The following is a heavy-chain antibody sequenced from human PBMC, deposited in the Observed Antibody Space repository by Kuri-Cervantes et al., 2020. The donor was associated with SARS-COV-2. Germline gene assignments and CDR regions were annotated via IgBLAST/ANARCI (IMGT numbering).Heavy chain of an antibody. CDR2: IYSSGST. CDR1: GGSINSYY. V-gene: IGHV4-59*12. Sequence: GSLRLSCTVSGGSINSYYWSWIRQPPGKGLEWIGYIYSSGSTNYNPSLKSRVTISVDTSKNQFSLKLSSVTAADTAVYYCARKRPGHRYYFDYWGQGTLVTVSS. CDR3: ARKRPGHRYYFDY. J-gene: IGHJ4*02.